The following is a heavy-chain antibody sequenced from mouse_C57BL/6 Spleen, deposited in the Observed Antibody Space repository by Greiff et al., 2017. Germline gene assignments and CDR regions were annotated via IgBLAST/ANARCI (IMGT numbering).Heavy chain of an antibody. D-gene: IGHD3-2*02. CDR3: ARRELRLRSAMDY. Sequence: VQLKESGPELVKPGASVKMSCKASGYTFTDYNMHWVKQSHGKSLEWIGYINPNNGGTSYNQKFKGKATLTVNKSSSTAYMELRSLTSEDSAVYYCARRELRLRSAMDYWGQGTSVTVSS. V-gene: IGHV1-22*01. CDR2: INPNNGGT. J-gene: IGHJ4*01. CDR1: GYTFTDYN.